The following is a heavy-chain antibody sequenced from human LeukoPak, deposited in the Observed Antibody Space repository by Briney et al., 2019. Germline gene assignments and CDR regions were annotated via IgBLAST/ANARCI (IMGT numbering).Heavy chain of an antibody. CDR1: GGSISSGSYY. J-gene: IGHJ4*02. CDR2: IYTSGST. Sequence: PSETLSLTCTVSGGSISSGSYYWSWIRQPAGKRLEWIGRIYTSGSTNYNPSLKSRVTISVDTSKNQFSLKLRYVTAADTAVYYCARARRRITISGVTVSGKHGFDYWGQGTLVTVSS. CDR3: ARARRRITISGVTVSGKHGFDY. V-gene: IGHV4-61*02. D-gene: IGHD3-3*01.